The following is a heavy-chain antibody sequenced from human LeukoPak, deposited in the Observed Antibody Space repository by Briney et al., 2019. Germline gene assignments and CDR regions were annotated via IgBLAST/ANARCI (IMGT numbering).Heavy chain of an antibody. D-gene: IGHD3-22*01. CDR3: AGNDGYYDSSGYHGDY. CDR2: ISCSSSYI. Sequence: GGSLRLSCAASGFTFSSYSMNWVRQAPGKGLEWVSSISCSSSYIYYADSVKGRFTISRDNAKNSLYLQMNSLRAEDTAVYYCAGNDGYYDSSGYHGDYWGQGTLVTVSS. J-gene: IGHJ4*02. CDR1: GFTFSSYS. V-gene: IGHV3-21*01.